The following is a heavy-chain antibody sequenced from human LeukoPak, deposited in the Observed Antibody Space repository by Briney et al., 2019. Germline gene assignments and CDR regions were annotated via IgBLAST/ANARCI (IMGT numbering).Heavy chain of an antibody. J-gene: IGHJ4*02. CDR2: ASGSGGST. V-gene: IGHV3-23*01. CDR1: GFTFSSYA. D-gene: IGHD5-12*01. Sequence: GGSLRLSCAASGFTFSSYAMSWVRQAPGKGLEWVSAASGSGGSTFYADSVKGRFTISRDNSKNTLYLQMNSLRAEDRAVYYCAKRLRSVFGGEPLPFDYWGQGTLVTVSS. CDR3: AKRLRSVFGGEPLPFDY.